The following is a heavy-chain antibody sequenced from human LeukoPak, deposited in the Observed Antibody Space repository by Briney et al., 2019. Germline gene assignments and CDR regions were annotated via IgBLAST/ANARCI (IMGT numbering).Heavy chain of an antibody. Sequence: SETLSLTCTVSGGSISSGGYYWSWIRQPPGKGLEWIGYIYHSGSTYYNPSLKSRVTISVDTSKNQFSLKLSSVTAADTAVYYCARTRYDSSGYGDWGQGTLVTVSS. CDR3: ARTRYDSSGYGD. D-gene: IGHD3-22*01. CDR1: GGSISSGGYY. CDR2: IYHSGST. J-gene: IGHJ4*02. V-gene: IGHV4-30-2*01.